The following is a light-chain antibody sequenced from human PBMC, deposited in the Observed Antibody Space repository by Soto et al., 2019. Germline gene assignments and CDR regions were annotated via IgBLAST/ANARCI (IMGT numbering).Light chain of an antibody. V-gene: IGKV3-15*01. J-gene: IGKJ1*01. CDR3: QQYYHWPWT. Sequence: EIVMTQSPGTLSVSTGERASPSCRASQSVSSNLAWYQQKPGQAPRLLIYDASSRATGIPARFSGSGSGTDFTLTISSLQSEDFAVYYCQQYYHWPWTFGQGT. CDR2: DAS. CDR1: QSVSSN.